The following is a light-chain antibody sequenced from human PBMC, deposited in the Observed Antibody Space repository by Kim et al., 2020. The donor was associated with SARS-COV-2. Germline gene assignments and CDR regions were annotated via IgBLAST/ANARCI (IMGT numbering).Light chain of an antibody. CDR2: AAS. J-gene: IGKJ1*01. CDR3: QKCDSAPWT. Sequence: ASVGDIVTLSCRASQDISNYLAWFQLKPGKAPKLLIYAASALQPGVPSRFSGSGSGTDFTLTVTSLQPEDVATYYCQKCDSAPWTFGQGTKVEIK. CDR1: QDISNY. V-gene: IGKV1-27*01.